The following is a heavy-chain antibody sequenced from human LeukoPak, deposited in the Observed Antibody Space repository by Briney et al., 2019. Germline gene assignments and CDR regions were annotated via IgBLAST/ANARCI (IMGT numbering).Heavy chain of an antibody. J-gene: IGHJ5*02. V-gene: IGHV1-18*01. D-gene: IGHD1-26*01. CDR1: GYTFTSYG. CDR2: ISAYNGNT. CDR3: ARDLGSNGWFDP. Sequence: ASVKVSCKASGYTFTSYGISWVRQAPGQGLEWMGWISAYNGNTNYAQKFQGRVTITTDESTSTAYMELSSLRSEDTAVYYCARDLGSNGWFDPWGQGTLVTVSS.